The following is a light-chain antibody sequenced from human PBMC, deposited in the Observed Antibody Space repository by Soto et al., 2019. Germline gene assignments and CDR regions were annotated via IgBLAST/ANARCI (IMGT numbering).Light chain of an antibody. CDR3: QQSYSTHT. Sequence: DIQMTQSPSYLSASVGDRVTITCRASQSISSYLNWYQQKPGKAPKLLIYAASSLQSGVPSRFSGSGSGTDFTLTISSLQPEDFATYYCQQSYSTHTFGEGTKVEIK. V-gene: IGKV1-39*01. CDR1: QSISSY. CDR2: AAS. J-gene: IGKJ2*01.